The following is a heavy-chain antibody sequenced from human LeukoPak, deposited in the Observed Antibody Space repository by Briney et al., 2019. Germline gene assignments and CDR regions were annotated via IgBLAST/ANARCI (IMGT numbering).Heavy chain of an antibody. CDR2: ISIGSSPYT. D-gene: IGHD3-10*01. Sequence: GGSLRLSRAASRFSFSKSSMLWFRQAPGKGLEWVSSISIGSSPYTYYADSLKGRFTISRDNAKNSVCLQMNSLRPEDTAVYYCASYTLWYGDSWGQGTLVTVSS. J-gene: IGHJ4*02. CDR1: RFSFSKSS. CDR3: ASYTLWYGDS. V-gene: IGHV3-21*06.